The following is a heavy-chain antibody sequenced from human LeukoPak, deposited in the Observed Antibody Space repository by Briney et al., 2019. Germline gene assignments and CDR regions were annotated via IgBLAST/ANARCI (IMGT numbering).Heavy chain of an antibody. J-gene: IGHJ4*02. D-gene: IGHD6-13*01. Sequence: SSETLSLTCTVSGGSISSSSYYWGWIRQPPGKGLEWIGSIYYSGSTYYNPSLKSRVTISVDTSKDQFSLKLSSVTAADTAVYYCARLLRWVYYFDYWGQGTLVTVSS. CDR2: IYYSGST. CDR3: ARLLRWVYYFDY. V-gene: IGHV4-39*01. CDR1: GGSISSSSYY.